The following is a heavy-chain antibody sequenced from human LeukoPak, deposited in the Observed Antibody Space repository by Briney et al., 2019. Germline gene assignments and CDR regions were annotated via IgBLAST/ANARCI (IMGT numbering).Heavy chain of an antibody. CDR1: GYSFTSYW. Sequence: GESLQISCKGSGYSFTSYWIGRVRQVPGKGLEGMGIIYPGDSDTRYSPSFQGQVTISADKSISTAYLQWSSLKASDTAMYYCASPGGVIAAPFDYWGQGTLVTVSS. D-gene: IGHD6-13*01. J-gene: IGHJ4*02. V-gene: IGHV5-51*01. CDR2: IYPGDSDT. CDR3: ASPGGVIAAPFDY.